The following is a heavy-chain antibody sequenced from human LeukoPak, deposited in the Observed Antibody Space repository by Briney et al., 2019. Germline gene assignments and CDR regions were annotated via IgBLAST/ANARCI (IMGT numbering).Heavy chain of an antibody. CDR1: GFTFSGSA. CDR3: TPTSTDMDV. D-gene: IGHD2-2*01. CDR2: IRSKANSCAT. V-gene: IGHV3-73*01. J-gene: IGHJ6*03. Sequence: GGSLRLSCAASGFTFSGSAMHWVRQASGKGLEWVGRIRSKANSCATAYAASVKGRFTISRDDSKNTAYLQMNSLKTEDTAVYYCTPTSTDMDVWGKGTTVTVSS.